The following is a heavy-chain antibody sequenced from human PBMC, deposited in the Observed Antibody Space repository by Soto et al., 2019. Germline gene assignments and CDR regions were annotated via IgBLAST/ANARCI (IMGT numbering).Heavy chain of an antibody. CDR2: IDHSGYT. V-gene: IGHV4-34*01. CDR1: GGSFSGYY. CDR3: ARVRDWLDP. D-gene: IGHD3-3*01. Sequence: SETLSLTCAVYGGSFSGYYWNWIRQPPGKGLEWIGEIDHSGYTNYNPSLKSRVTISVDTSKNQFSLRLTSVTAADTAVYYCARVRDWLDPWGQGTLVTVSS. J-gene: IGHJ5*02.